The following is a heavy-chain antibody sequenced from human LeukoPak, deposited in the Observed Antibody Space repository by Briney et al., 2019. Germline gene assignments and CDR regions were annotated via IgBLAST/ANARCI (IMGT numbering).Heavy chain of an antibody. Sequence: GRSLRLSCAASGFTFSSYAMHWVRQAPGKGLEWVAVISYDGSNKYYADSVKGRFTISRDNSKNTLYLQMNSLRAEDTAVYYCARARRDGYPFYYYGMDVWGQGTTVTVSS. CDR1: GFTFSSYA. CDR2: ISYDGSNK. D-gene: IGHD5-12*01. CDR3: ARARRDGYPFYYYGMDV. J-gene: IGHJ6*02. V-gene: IGHV3-30-3*01.